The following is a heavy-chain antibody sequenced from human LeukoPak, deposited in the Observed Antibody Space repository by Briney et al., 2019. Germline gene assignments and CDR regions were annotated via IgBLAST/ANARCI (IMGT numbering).Heavy chain of an antibody. Sequence: GGSLRLSCAATGFTFSIYAMSWVRQAPGKGLEWVSCISGSGGSTYYADSVKGRFTISRDNSKNTLYLQMSSLRGEDTAVYYCAKEYDFWANNWFDPWGQGTLVTVSS. J-gene: IGHJ5*02. CDR3: AKEYDFWANNWFDP. D-gene: IGHD3-3*01. CDR1: GFTFSIYA. CDR2: ISGSGGST. V-gene: IGHV3-23*01.